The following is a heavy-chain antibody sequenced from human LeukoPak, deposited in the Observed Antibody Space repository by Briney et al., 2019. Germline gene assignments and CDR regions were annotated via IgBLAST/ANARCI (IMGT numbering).Heavy chain of an antibody. J-gene: IGHJ4*02. CDR2: IYYSGST. Sequence: SETLSLTCTVSGGSISSSSYYWGWIRQPPGKGLEWIGSIYYSGSTYCNPSLKSRVTISVDTSKNQFSLKLSSVTAADTAVYYCARHSYSSGWYSDYWGQGTLVTVSS. CDR3: ARHSYSSGWYSDY. V-gene: IGHV4-39*01. D-gene: IGHD6-19*01. CDR1: GGSISSSSYY.